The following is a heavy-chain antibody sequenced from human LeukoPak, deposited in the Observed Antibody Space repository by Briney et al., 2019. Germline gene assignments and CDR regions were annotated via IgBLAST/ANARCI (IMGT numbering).Heavy chain of an antibody. CDR3: ARGDSSSWKNYYYYYGMDV. CDR2: IYSGGST. V-gene: IGHV3-66*02. Sequence: GGSLRLSCAASGFTVSSNYMSWVRQAPGKGLEWVSVIYSGGSTSYADSVKGRLTISRDNSKNTLYLQMNSLRAEDTAVYYCARGDSSSWKNYYYYYGMDVWGQGTTVTVSS. J-gene: IGHJ6*02. D-gene: IGHD6-13*01. CDR1: GFTVSSNY.